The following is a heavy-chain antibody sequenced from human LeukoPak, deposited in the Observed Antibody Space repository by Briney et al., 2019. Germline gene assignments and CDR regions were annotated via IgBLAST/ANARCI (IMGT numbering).Heavy chain of an antibody. CDR3: ARDHYCSSTSCYSRDAWTTFDY. V-gene: IGHV3-11*04. J-gene: IGHJ4*02. CDR2: ISSSGSTI. D-gene: IGHD2-2*02. Sequence: GGSLRLSCAASGFTFSDYYMSWIRQAPGKGLEWVSYISSSGSTIYYADSVKGRFTISRDNSKNTLYLQMNSLRAEDTAVYYCARDHYCSSTSCYSRDAWTTFDYWGQGTLVTVSS. CDR1: GFTFSDYY.